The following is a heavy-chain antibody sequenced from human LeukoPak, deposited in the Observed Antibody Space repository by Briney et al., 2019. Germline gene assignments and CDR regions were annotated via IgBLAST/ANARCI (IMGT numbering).Heavy chain of an antibody. CDR1: GFTFSSYA. Sequence: GGSLRLSCAASGFTFSSYAMSWVRQAPGKELEWVSAISGSGGSTYYADSVKGRFTISRDNSKNTLYLQMNSLRAEDTAVYYCAKGVRKEQQLAPFGYYYGMDVWGQGTTVTVSS. D-gene: IGHD6-13*01. J-gene: IGHJ6*02. CDR3: AKGVRKEQQLAPFGYYYGMDV. V-gene: IGHV3-23*01. CDR2: ISGSGGST.